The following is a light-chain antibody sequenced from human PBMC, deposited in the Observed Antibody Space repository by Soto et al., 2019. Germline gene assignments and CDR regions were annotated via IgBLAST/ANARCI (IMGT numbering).Light chain of an antibody. CDR1: QSISSW. J-gene: IGKJ1*01. V-gene: IGKV1-5*03. Sequence: DIQMTQSPSTLSASVGDRVTITCRASQSISSWLAWYQQKPGKAPKLLIYKTSSLESGVPSRFSGSGSGTEFTLTISSLQPDVFATYYCQPYGSRAFGQGTKVEI. CDR3: QPYGSRA. CDR2: KTS.